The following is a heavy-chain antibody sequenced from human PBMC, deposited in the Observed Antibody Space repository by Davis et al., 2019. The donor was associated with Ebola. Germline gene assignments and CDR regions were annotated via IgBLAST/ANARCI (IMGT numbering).Heavy chain of an antibody. V-gene: IGHV3-48*02. CDR3: GRSVDRTVRGVGY. J-gene: IGHJ4*02. CDR1: GFSFSSYS. Sequence: GESLKISCVASGFSFSSYSMNWVRQAPGKGLEWVSYISSSYSTIYYADSVKGRFTASRDNGKNSLYLQMDSLRDEDTAVYFCGRSVDRTVRGVGYWGQGALVTVSS. CDR2: ISSSYSTI. D-gene: IGHD3-10*01.